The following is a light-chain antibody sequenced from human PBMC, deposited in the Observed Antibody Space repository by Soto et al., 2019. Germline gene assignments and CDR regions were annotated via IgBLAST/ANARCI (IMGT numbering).Light chain of an antibody. CDR2: GAS. V-gene: IGKV3-20*01. Sequence: EVVLTQSPGTLSLSPGERATLSCRASQSVSSNYVAWYQQKPGQTPRLLIYGASSRATGIPDRFSGSGSGTDFNLTISRLEPEDFAVYYCQQHGSSPWMFGQGTKVEIK. CDR3: QQHGSSPWM. J-gene: IGKJ1*01. CDR1: QSVSSNY.